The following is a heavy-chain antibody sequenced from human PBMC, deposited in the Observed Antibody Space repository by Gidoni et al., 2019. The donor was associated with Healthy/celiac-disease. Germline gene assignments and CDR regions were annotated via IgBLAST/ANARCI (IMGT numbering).Heavy chain of an antibody. D-gene: IGHD1-26*01. CDR3: AREPHPYSGSYYGEDY. V-gene: IGHV3-20*04. J-gene: IGHJ4*02. Sequence: EVQLVESGGGVVRPGGSLRLSCAASGFTFADYGLSWVRQVPGTGLEWVSGINWNGGSTGYADSVKGRFTISRDNAKNSLYLQMNSLRAEDTALYYCAREPHPYSGSYYGEDYWGQGTLVTVSS. CDR1: GFTFADYG. CDR2: INWNGGST.